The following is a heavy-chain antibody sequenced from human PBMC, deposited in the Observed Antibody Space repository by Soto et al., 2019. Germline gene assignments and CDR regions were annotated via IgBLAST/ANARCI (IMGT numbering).Heavy chain of an antibody. CDR1: GGSINSGDYY. Sequence: QVQLQESGPGLVNPSQTLSLTCTVSGGSINSGDYYWSWVRQLPGEGLEWIGFISYSGSTYYNPSLESRVTISLDTSKNQFSLELNSVTAADSAVYYCAREVSPNSRGWYTVLVRWFDPWGQGTLVTVSS. CDR3: AREVSPNSRGWYTVLVRWFDP. CDR2: ISYSGST. V-gene: IGHV4-31*03. D-gene: IGHD6-19*01. J-gene: IGHJ5*02.